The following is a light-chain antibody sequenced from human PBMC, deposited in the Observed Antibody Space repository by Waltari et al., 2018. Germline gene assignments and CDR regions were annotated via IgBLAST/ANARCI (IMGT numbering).Light chain of an antibody. Sequence: DIQMTQSPSSLSASVGDRVTITCRASQSISTSLTWYQQKPGQAPKLLISAASSLQGGVPSRFSGSGSGTDFTLTISSLQPEDFATYYCQQSHNTPWTFGQGTKVEIK. CDR1: QSISTS. CDR3: QQSHNTPWT. V-gene: IGKV1-39*01. J-gene: IGKJ1*01. CDR2: AAS.